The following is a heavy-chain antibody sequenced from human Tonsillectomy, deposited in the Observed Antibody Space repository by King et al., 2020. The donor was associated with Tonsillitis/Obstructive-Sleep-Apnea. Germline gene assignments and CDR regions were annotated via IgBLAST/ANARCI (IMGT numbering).Heavy chain of an antibody. Sequence: VQLQESGPGLVKPSQTLSLTCTVSGGSISSGGYYWSWIRQHPGKGLGWIGYIYYSGSTSYNPSLKSRVTISVDTSKNQFSLKLSSVTAADTAVYYCAREGRYYYDSSGYYQYYFDYWGQGTLVTVSS. CDR3: AREGRYYYDSSGYYQYYFDY. J-gene: IGHJ4*02. CDR1: GGSISSGGYY. CDR2: IYYSGST. D-gene: IGHD3-22*01. V-gene: IGHV4-31*03.